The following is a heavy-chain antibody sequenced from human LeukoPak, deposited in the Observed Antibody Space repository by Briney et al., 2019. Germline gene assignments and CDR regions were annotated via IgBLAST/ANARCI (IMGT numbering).Heavy chain of an antibody. Sequence: GGSLRLSCAASGFTFSSYGMHWVRQAPGKGLEWVAVISYDGSNKYYADSVKGRFTICRDNSKNTLYLQMNSLRAEDTAVYYCARVLSSWYRSPYDYWGQGTLVTVSS. V-gene: IGHV3-30*03. D-gene: IGHD6-13*01. J-gene: IGHJ4*02. CDR2: ISYDGSNK. CDR3: ARVLSSWYRSPYDY. CDR1: GFTFSSYG.